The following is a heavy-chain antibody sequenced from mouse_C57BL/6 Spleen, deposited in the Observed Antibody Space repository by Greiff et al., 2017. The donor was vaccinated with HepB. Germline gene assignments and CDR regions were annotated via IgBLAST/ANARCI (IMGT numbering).Heavy chain of an antibody. CDR1: GFTFSDYY. J-gene: IGHJ4*01. CDR3: ARQGEDYAMDY. Sequence: EVKLVESGGGLVQPGGSLKLSCAASGFTFSDYYMYWVRQTPEKRLEWVAYISNGGGSTYYPDTVKGRFTISRDNAKNTLYLQMSRLKSEDTAMDYCARQGEDYAMDYWGQGTSVTVSS. CDR2: ISNGGGST. V-gene: IGHV5-12*01.